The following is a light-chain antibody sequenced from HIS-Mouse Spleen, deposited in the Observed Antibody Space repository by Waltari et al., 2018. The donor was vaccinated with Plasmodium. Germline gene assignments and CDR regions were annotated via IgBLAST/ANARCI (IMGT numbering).Light chain of an antibody. CDR2: AAS. Sequence: DIQMTQYPSSLSASVGARVTITCRASQSISSYLNWYQQKPGKAPKLLIYAASSLQSGVPSRFSGSGSGTDFTLTISSLQPEYFATYYCQQSYSTWTFGQGTKVEIK. CDR3: QQSYSTWT. V-gene: IGKV1-39*01. J-gene: IGKJ1*01. CDR1: QSISSY.